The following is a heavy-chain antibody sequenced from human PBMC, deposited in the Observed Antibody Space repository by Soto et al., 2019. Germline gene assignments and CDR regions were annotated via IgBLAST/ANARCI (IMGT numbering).Heavy chain of an antibody. Sequence: ASVKVSCKASVFTSSGISWVRQAPGQRLEWMGWISTHNGNTIYAQKFQGRVIMTMDTSTTTVYMELRSLRAEDTAVYYCAKVSESVAVAGPDAFDIWGQGTMVTVSS. J-gene: IGHJ3*02. CDR1: VFTSSG. D-gene: IGHD6-19*01. CDR3: AKVSESVAVAGPDAFDI. CDR2: ISTHNGNT. V-gene: IGHV1-18*04.